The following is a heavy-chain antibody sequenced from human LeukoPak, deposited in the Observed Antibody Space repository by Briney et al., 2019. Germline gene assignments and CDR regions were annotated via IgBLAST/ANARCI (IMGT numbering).Heavy chain of an antibody. CDR1: GGTFSSYT. CDR3: ARDSKEYDDFWSGYYKPNYYYYYYYMDV. D-gene: IGHD3-3*01. Sequence: GSSVKVSCKASGGTFSSYTISWVRQAPGQGLEWMGRIIPILGIANYAQKFQGRVTITTDESTSTAYMELSSLRSEDTAVYYCARDSKEYDDFWSGYYKPNYYYYYYYMDVWGKGTTVTVSS. J-gene: IGHJ6*03. V-gene: IGHV1-69*16. CDR2: IIPILGIA.